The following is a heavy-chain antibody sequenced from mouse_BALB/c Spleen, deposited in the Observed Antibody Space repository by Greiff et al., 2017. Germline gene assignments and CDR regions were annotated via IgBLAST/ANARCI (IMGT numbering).Heavy chain of an antibody. J-gene: IGHJ4*01. CDR3: ARGGGPYYYAMDY. CDR2: INPGSGGT. CDR1: GYAFTNYL. V-gene: IGHV1-54*03. Sequence: VQLQQSGAELVRPGTSVKVSCKASGYAFTNYLIEWVKQRPGQGLEWIGVINPGSGGTNYNEKFKGKATLTADKSSSTAYMQLSSLTSDDSAVYFCARGGGPYYYAMDYWGQGTSVTVSS.